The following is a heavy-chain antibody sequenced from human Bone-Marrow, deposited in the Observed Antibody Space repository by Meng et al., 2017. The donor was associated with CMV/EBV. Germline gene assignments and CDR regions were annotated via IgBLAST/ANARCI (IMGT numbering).Heavy chain of an antibody. J-gene: IGHJ4*02. D-gene: IGHD1-26*01. V-gene: IGHV3-66*02. CDR2: IYTGGTT. CDR3: AKCLSGTGSDY. CDR1: GFTVSNNY. Sequence: GESLKISCAASGFTVSNNYMSWVRQAPGKGLEWVSVIYTGGTTYYADSVKGRFTISRDNYQNTVYLQMNSLRAEDTALYYCAKCLSGTGSDYWGQGTLVTVSS.